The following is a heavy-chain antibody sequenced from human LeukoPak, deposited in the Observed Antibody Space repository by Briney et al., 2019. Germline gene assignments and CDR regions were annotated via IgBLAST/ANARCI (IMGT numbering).Heavy chain of an antibody. J-gene: IGHJ4*02. D-gene: IGHD3-22*01. CDR3: ARGGGLYFYDSSGYDY. Sequence: PGGSLRLSCAASGFTFSSYWMHWVRQAPGKGLVWVSRINGDESTTTYADSVKGRFTISRDNAKNTLYLQMNSLRAEDTAVYYCARGGGLYFYDSSGYDYWGQGTLVTVSS. CDR1: GFTFSSYW. V-gene: IGHV3-74*01. CDR2: INGDESTT.